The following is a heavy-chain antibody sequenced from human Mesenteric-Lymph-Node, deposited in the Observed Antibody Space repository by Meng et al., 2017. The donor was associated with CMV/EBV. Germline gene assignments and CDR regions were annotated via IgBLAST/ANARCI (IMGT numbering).Heavy chain of an antibody. D-gene: IGHD1-26*01. CDR3: ARDNQLLYAFDI. V-gene: IGHV1-69*05. Sequence: SVKVSCKASGGTFSSYAISWVRQAPGQGLEWMGGIIPIFGTAKYAQKFQGRVTVITDESTSTAYMELSSLRSEDTAMYYCARDNQLLYAFDIWGQGTMVTVSS. CDR1: GGTFSSYA. J-gene: IGHJ3*02. CDR2: IIPIFGTA.